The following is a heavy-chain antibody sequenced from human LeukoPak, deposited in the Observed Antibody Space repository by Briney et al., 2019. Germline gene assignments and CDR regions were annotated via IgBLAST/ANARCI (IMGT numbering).Heavy chain of an antibody. J-gene: IGHJ5*02. CDR2: FDPEDGET. D-gene: IGHD6-13*01. Sequence: ASVKVFCKVSGYTLTELSMHWVRQAPGKGLEWMGGFDPEDGETIYAQKFQGRVTMTEDTSTDTAYMELSSLRSEDTAVYYCATGGWAAAGTFDPWGQGTLVTVSS. V-gene: IGHV1-24*01. CDR1: GYTLTELS. CDR3: ATGGWAAAGTFDP.